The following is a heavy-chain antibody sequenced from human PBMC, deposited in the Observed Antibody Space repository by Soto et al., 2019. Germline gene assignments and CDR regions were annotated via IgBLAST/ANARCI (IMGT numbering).Heavy chain of an antibody. CDR1: GGSISSYY. CDR2: IYYSGST. J-gene: IGHJ6*03. D-gene: IGHD2-15*01. Sequence: SETLSLTCTVSGGSISSYYWSWIRQPPGKGLEWIGYIYYSGSTNYNPSLKSRVTISVDTSKNQFSLKLSSVTAADTAVYYCAREGYCSGGSCFPMDVWGKGTTVTVSS. V-gene: IGHV4-59*01. CDR3: AREGYCSGGSCFPMDV.